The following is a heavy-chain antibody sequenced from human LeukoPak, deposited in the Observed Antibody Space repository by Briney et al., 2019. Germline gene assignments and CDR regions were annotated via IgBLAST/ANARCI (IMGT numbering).Heavy chain of an antibody. J-gene: IGHJ6*02. CDR3: ARDYYYYGMDV. CDR1: GGSISSSY. Sequence: SETLSLTCTVSGGSISSSYWSWIRQPPGKGLEWIGYIYYSGSTYYNPSLKSRVTISVDTSKNQFSLKLSSVTAADTAVYYCARDYYYYGMDVWGQGTTVTVSS. CDR2: IYYSGST. V-gene: IGHV4-59*06.